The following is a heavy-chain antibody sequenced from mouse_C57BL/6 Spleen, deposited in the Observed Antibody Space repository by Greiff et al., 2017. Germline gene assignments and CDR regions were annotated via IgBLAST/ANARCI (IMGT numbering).Heavy chain of an antibody. J-gene: IGHJ2*01. CDR1: GYTFPSYW. D-gene: IGHD2-2*01. Sequence: QVQLQQPGPELVKPGASVKLSCKASGYTFPSYWMHWVKQSPGHGLEWIGNINPSNGGPNYNEKFKSKVTLTVDKSSSTAYMQLSSLPSEDSAVYYCARRNGSFDYWGQGTTLTVSS. V-gene: IGHV1-53*01. CDR2: INPSNGGP. CDR3: ARRNGSFDY.